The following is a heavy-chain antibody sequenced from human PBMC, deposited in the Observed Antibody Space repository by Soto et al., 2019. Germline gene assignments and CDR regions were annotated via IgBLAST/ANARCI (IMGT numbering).Heavy chain of an antibody. J-gene: IGHJ4*02. CDR2: INSDGGTT. Sequence: GGSLRLSCAASGFSFSTFWMHWVRQAPGKGLVWVSRINSDGGTTAYADSVKGRFTISRDNAKNTLYLQMNSLRAEDTAVYYCARGPRGLYHHEYWGQGALVTVS. CDR1: GFSFSTFW. V-gene: IGHV3-74*01. CDR3: ARGPRGLYHHEY. D-gene: IGHD2-2*01.